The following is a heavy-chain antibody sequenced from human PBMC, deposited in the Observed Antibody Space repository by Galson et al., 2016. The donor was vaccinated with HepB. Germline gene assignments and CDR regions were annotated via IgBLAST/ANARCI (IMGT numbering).Heavy chain of an antibody. J-gene: IGHJ4*02. V-gene: IGHV3-30*18. CDR2: ISYDGSNK. CDR1: GFTFSSYG. CDR3: AKNEILAGYSAFDY. Sequence: SLRLSCAASGFTFSSYGMHWVRQAPGKGLEWVAVISYDGSNKYYADSVRGRFTTSRDNSKNTLFLQMNSLGAEDTAVYYCAKNEILAGYSAFDYWGQGTLVTVSS. D-gene: IGHD3-9*01.